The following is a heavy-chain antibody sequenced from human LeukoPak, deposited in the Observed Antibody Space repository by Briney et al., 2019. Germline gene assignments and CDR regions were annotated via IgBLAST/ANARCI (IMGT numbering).Heavy chain of an antibody. CDR2: ISAYNGNT. V-gene: IGHV1-18*01. Sequence: EASVKVSCKASGGNFRNYGFHWVRQAPGQGLEWMGWISAYNGNTNYAQKLQGRVTMTTDASTSTAYMELRSLRSDDTAVYYCAICVDSSSGFDYWGQGTLVTVSS. J-gene: IGHJ4*02. D-gene: IGHD6-6*01. CDR1: GGNFRNYG. CDR3: AICVDSSSGFDY.